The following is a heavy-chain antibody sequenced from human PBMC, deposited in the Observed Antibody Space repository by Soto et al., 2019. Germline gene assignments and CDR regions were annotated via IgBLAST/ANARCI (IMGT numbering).Heavy chain of an antibody. CDR2: IYYSGST. CDR1: GGSISSGGYY. D-gene: IGHD4-17*01. Sequence: SETLSLTCTVSGGSISSGGYYWSWIRQHPGKGLEWIGYIYYSGSTYYNPSLKSRVTISVDTSKNQFSLKLSSVTAADTAVYYCARDPREVNGEVWFDPWGQGTLVTVSS. V-gene: IGHV4-31*03. J-gene: IGHJ5*02. CDR3: ARDPREVNGEVWFDP.